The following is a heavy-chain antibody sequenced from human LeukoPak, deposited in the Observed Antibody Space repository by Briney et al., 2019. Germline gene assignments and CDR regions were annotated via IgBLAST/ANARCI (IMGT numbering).Heavy chain of an antibody. J-gene: IGHJ4*02. V-gene: IGHV1-2*02. CDR2: INPNSGGT. CDR1: GYTFTGYY. Sequence: ASVTVSCKASGYTFTGYYMHWVRQAPGQGLEGMGWINPNSGGTNYAQKFQGRVTMTRDTSISTAYMELSRLRSDDTAVYYCARVGYSYGPVHYWGQGTLVTVSS. D-gene: IGHD5-18*01. CDR3: ARVGYSYGPVHY.